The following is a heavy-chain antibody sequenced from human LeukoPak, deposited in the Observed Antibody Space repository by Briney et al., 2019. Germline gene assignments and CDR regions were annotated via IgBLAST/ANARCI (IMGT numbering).Heavy chain of an antibody. V-gene: IGHV5-51*01. Sequence: GESLKISCKGSGYSFTTYWIGWVRQMPGKGLEWMGIIYPGDSDTRYSPSFQGQVTFSADKSISTAYLQWSSLKASDTAMYYCARQSLRFGEYTYDYWGQGTLVTVSS. CDR2: IYPGDSDT. CDR1: GYSFTTYW. D-gene: IGHD3-10*01. J-gene: IGHJ4*02. CDR3: ARQSLRFGEYTYDY.